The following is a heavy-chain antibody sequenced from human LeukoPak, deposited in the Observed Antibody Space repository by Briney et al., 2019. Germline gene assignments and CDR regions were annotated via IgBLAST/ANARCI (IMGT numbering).Heavy chain of an antibody. D-gene: IGHD1-26*01. CDR3: AKEPFQVEARCFDY. CDR2: ISGSGGST. J-gene: IGHJ4*02. V-gene: IGHV3-23*01. CDR1: GFTFSSYA. Sequence: GGSLSLSCEASGFTFSSYAMSWVRQAPGKGLEWVSAISGSGGSTYYADSVKGRFTISRDNSKNTLYLQMNSLRAEDTAVYYCAKEPFQVEARCFDYWGQGTLVTVSS.